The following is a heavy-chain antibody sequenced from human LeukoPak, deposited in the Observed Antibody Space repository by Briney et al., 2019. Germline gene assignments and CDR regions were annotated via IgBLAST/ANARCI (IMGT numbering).Heavy chain of an antibody. J-gene: IGHJ6*02. D-gene: IGHD6-19*01. Sequence: GGSPRLSCAASGFTFSSYSMNWVRQAPGKGLEWVSSISSSSSYIYYADSVKGRFTISRDNAKNSLYLQMNSLRAEDTAVYYCARGGSASSSDYYYGMDVWGQGTTVTVSS. CDR1: GFTFSSYS. V-gene: IGHV3-21*01. CDR3: ARGGSASSSDYYYGMDV. CDR2: ISSSSSYI.